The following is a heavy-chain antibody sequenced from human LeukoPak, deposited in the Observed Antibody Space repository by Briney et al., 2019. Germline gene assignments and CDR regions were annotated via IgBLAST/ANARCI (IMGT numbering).Heavy chain of an antibody. Sequence: PGGSLRLSCAASGFTFRVYTMNWVRQAPGKGLEWVSSISSGSTYIYYADSMRGRFTISRDNAKNSLYLQMNSLRAEDTAIYYCARDRSYGDCDYDSSGYHRPDGLDIWGRGTMVTVSS. CDR3: ARDRSYGDCDYDSSGYHRPDGLDI. CDR1: GFTFRVYT. D-gene: IGHD3-22*01. V-gene: IGHV3-21*01. J-gene: IGHJ3*02. CDR2: ISSGSTYI.